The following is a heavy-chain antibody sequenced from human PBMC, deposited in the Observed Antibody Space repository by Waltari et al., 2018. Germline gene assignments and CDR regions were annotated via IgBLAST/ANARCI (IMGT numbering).Heavy chain of an antibody. J-gene: IGHJ6*02. CDR1: GYTFTGYY. D-gene: IGHD4-4*01. CDR3: ARDPTELYYYGMDV. Sequence: QVQLVQSGAEVKKPGASVKVSCTASGYTFTGYYIHWERQAPGQGLEWMGWINPNSGGTNYAQKFQGWVTMTRDTSISTAYMELSRLRSDDTAVYYCARDPTELYYYGMDVWGQGTTVTVSS. V-gene: IGHV1-2*04. CDR2: INPNSGGT.